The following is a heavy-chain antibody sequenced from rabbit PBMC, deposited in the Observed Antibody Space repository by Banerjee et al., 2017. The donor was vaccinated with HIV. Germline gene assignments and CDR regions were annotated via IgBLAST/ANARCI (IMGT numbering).Heavy chain of an antibody. CDR1: GFSFSNKYV. V-gene: IGHV1S45*01. J-gene: IGHJ4*01. Sequence: QEQLEESGGDLVKPEGSLTLTCTASGFSFSNKYVMCWVRQAPGKGLEWIGCIYTGSGGTYYASWAKGRFTISKTSSTTVFLQMTSLTAADTATYFCARFGTVSYGNYGGLWGPGTLVTVS. CDR2: IYTGSGGT. D-gene: IGHD6-1*01. CDR3: ARFGTVSYGNYGGL.